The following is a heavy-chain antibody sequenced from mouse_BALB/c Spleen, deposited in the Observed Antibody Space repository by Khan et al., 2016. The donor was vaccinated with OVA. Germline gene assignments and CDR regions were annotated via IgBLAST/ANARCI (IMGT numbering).Heavy chain of an antibody. Sequence: VRLQQSGPELMTPGASVKISCKASGYSFTTYYIHWVMQSHGTSLEWIGYIDPFSGATTYNQKFRGKATLTVDKSSSTAYIHLSNLTSEDSAVYYCSIHCYVGWFTFWGQGTLVTVSA. CDR2: IDPFSGAT. J-gene: IGHJ3*01. D-gene: IGHD2-12*01. V-gene: IGHV1S135*01. CDR3: SIHCYVGWFTF. CDR1: GYSFTTYY.